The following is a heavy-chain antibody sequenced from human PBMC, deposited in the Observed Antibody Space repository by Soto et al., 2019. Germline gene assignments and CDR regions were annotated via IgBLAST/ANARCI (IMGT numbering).Heavy chain of an antibody. CDR2: ISAYNGNT. Sequence: QVQLVQSGAEVKKPGASVKVSCKASGYTFTSYGISWVRQAPGQGLEWMGWISAYNGNTNYAQKLQGRVTMTTDTSTSTAYVELRSLRSDDTAVYFCARPTLYQIRGNWFEPLGQGTPGPVS. D-gene: IGHD2-8*01. CDR1: GYTFTSYG. CDR3: ARPTLYQIRGNWFEP. J-gene: IGHJ5*02. V-gene: IGHV1-18*01.